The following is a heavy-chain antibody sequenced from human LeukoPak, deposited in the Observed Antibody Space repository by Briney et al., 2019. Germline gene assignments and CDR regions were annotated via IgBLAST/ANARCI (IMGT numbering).Heavy chain of an antibody. J-gene: IGHJ5*02. CDR2: INIGGTNT. CDR3: ATDGAGFDT. Sequence: GGSLRLSCAASGFTFNDYYMSWICQAPGKGLEWLSYINIGGTNTHYADSVKGRFTISRDNAKKSLYLEMNNLRAEDTAVYYCATDGAGFDTWGQGVLVTVSS. CDR1: GFTFNDYY. V-gene: IGHV3-11*01.